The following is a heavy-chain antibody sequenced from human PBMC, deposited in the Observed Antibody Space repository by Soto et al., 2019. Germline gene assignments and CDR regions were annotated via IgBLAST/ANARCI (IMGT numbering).Heavy chain of an antibody. CDR1: GYTFTSYG. J-gene: IGHJ2*01. V-gene: IGHV1-18*01. Sequence: GASVKVSCKASGYTFTSYGISWVRQAPGQGLEWMGWISAYNGNTNYAQKLQGRVTMTTDTSTSTAYMELRSLRSDDTAVYYCARDEYYDIWTGYYNHWYVDLWGRGTLVTASS. CDR3: ARDEYYDIWTGYYNHWYVDL. CDR2: ISAYNGNT. D-gene: IGHD3-9*01.